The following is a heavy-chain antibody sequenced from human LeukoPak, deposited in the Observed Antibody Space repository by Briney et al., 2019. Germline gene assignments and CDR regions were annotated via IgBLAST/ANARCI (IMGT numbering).Heavy chain of an antibody. CDR3: AKFPYGDYVHY. V-gene: IGHV3-7*05. CDR2: IREDGREE. Sequence: GGSLRLSCAASGFTFSDNWMTWVRQPPGKGLEWVANIREDGREEFYVDSVKGRFTISRDNAKNSLYLQMNSLRVEDTAVYYCAKFPYGDYVHYWGQGALVTVSS. D-gene: IGHD4-17*01. CDR1: GFTFSDNW. J-gene: IGHJ4*02.